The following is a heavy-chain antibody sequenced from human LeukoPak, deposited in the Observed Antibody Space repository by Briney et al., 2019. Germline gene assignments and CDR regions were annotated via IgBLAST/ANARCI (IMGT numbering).Heavy chain of an antibody. CDR1: GFTFSSYE. D-gene: IGHD1-20*01. Sequence: PGGSLRLSCAASGFTFSSYEMNWVRQAPGKGLEWVSYISSSGSTIYYADSVKGRFTISRDNSKNTLYLQMNSLRAEDTAVYYCAKSNSWNPPDAFDIWGQGTMVTVSS. CDR2: ISSSGSTI. CDR3: AKSNSWNPPDAFDI. V-gene: IGHV3-48*03. J-gene: IGHJ3*02.